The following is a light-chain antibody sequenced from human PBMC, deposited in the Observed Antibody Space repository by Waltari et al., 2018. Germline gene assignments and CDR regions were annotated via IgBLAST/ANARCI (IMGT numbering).Light chain of an antibody. J-gene: IGKJ2*01. CDR3: QQYNKWPPVT. CDR2: GTS. V-gene: IGKV3-15*01. Sequence: EIVITQSPVTLSVSPGERATLSCRASQSVGDDLAWYQQKRGQAPRLLIYGTSTRTTGVPDRFSGSGSGTEFTRTISSLQSEDFAVFFCQQYNKWPPVTFGQGTKLEIK. CDR1: QSVGDD.